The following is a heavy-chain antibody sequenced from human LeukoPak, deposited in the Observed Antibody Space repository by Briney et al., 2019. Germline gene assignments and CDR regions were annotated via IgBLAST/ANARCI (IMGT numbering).Heavy chain of an antibody. CDR2: IYYSGST. J-gene: IGHJ4*02. Sequence: SETLSLTCTVSGGSISSGDYYWSWIRQPPGKDLEWIGYIYYSGSTYYNPSLKSRVTISVDTSKNQFSLKLSSVTAADTAVYYCARDLTHYGDFDYWGQGTLVTVSS. D-gene: IGHD4-17*01. V-gene: IGHV4-30-4*08. CDR3: ARDLTHYGDFDY. CDR1: GGSISSGDYY.